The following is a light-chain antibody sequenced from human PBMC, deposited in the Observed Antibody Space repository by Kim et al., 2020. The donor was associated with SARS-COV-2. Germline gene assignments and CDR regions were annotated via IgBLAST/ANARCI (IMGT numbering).Light chain of an antibody. V-gene: IGLV3-1*01. CDR1: KLGEKY. CDR3: QAWDSSTVV. CDR2: QDS. Sequence: SYELTQPPSVSVSPGQTASITCSGDKLGEKYACWYQQKPGQSPVLVIYQDSKRPSGIPERFSGSNSGNTATLTISGTQAMDEADYYCQAWDSSTVVFGGGTQLTV. J-gene: IGLJ2*01.